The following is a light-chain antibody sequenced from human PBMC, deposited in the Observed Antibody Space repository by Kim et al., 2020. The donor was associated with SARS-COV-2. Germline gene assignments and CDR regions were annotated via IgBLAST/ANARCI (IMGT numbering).Light chain of an antibody. CDR2: EDD. CDR3: QSFDRNNHAV. CDR1: GGSIASNY. V-gene: IGLV6-57*02. J-gene: IGLJ7*01. Sequence: KPVIISCTGSGGSIASNYVQWYQQRPGSAPTTVIYEDDQRPSGVPDRFSGSVDSSSNSASLTISGLKTEDEADYYCQSFDRNNHAVFGGGTQLTVL.